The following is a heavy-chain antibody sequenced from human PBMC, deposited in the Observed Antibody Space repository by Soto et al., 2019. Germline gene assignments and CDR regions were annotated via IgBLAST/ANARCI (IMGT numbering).Heavy chain of an antibody. J-gene: IGHJ6*02. V-gene: IGHV3-23*01. Sequence: EVQLLESGGGLVQPGGSLRLSCAASGFTFSSYAMSWVRQAPGKGMEWVSAISGSGGSTYYADSVKGRFTISRDNSKNTLYLQMNSLRAEDTAVYYCAKDLSDWNYFWGYYYYGMDVWGPGTTVTVSS. D-gene: IGHD1-7*01. CDR3: AKDLSDWNYFWGYYYYGMDV. CDR2: ISGSGGST. CDR1: GFTFSSYA.